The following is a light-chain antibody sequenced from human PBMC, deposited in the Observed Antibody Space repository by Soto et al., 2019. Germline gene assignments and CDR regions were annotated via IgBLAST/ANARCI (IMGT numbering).Light chain of an antibody. V-gene: IGKV3-11*01. J-gene: IGKJ5*01. CDR1: QSVSIY. CDR3: QQRSNWPPIT. CDR2: DAS. Sequence: EIVLTQSPATLSLSPGERATLSCRASQSVSIYLAWYQQKPGQAPRLLIYDASNRATGIPDRFSGSGSGTDFTLTISSLEPEDFAVYYCQQRSNWPPITFGQGTRLE.